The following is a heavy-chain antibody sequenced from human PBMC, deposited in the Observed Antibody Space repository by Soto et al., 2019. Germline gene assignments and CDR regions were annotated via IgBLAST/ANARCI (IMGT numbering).Heavy chain of an antibody. CDR3: AKGGSTSRWPYYYGMDV. CDR2: ISAYNGNT. CDR1: GYTFTSYG. V-gene: IGHV1-18*01. Sequence: ASVKVSCKASGYTFTSYGISWVRQAPGQGLEWMGWISAYNGNTNYAQKLQGRVTMTTDTSTSTAYMELRSLRSDDTAVYYCAKGGSTSRWPYYYGMDVWGQGTTVTVSS. D-gene: IGHD2-2*01. J-gene: IGHJ6*02.